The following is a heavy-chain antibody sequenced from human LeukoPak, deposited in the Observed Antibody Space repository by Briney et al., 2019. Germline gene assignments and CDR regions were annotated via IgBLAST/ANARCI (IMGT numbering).Heavy chain of an antibody. J-gene: IGHJ4*02. CDR3: VSFYEAY. D-gene: IGHD2/OR15-2a*01. CDR2: INSDGSWT. CDR1: GNYW. V-gene: IGHV3-74*01. Sequence: GVSLRLSCAASGNYWMHWVRQAPGKGLVWVSHINSDGSWTSYADSVKGRFTISKDNAKNTVYLQMNNLRAEDTAVYYCVSFYEAYWGRGTLVTVSS.